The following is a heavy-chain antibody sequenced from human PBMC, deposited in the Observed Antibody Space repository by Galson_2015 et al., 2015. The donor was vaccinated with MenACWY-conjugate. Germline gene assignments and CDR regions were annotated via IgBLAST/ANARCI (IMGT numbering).Heavy chain of an antibody. CDR3: AKRGVYGSGSYFTNNWFDP. Sequence: SLRLSCAASGFTFSTYWMHWVRQAPGKGLVWVSRVNSDGRSTSYADSVKGRFTISRDNSKSTLYLQMNSLRAEDTAVYYCAKRGVYGSGSYFTNNWFDPWGQGTLVTVSS. CDR1: GFTFSTYW. D-gene: IGHD3-10*01. CDR2: VNSDGRST. V-gene: IGHV3-74*01. J-gene: IGHJ5*02.